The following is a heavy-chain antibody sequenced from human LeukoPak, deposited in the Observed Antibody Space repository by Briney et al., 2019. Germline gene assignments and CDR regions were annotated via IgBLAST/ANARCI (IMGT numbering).Heavy chain of an antibody. V-gene: IGHV3-74*01. D-gene: IGHD3-10*01. CDR3: ATDYYVSGSYYRLFY. CDR2: INSDGGTT. Sequence: GGSLRLSCGASGFTFCTYWMHGVRGARGRGLVGVSGINSDGGTTTYADSVKGRFTISRDNAKNTLYLQMNNLRAEDTAIYYCATDYYVSGSYYRLFYWGQGTLVTVSS. CDR1: GFTFCTYW. J-gene: IGHJ4*02.